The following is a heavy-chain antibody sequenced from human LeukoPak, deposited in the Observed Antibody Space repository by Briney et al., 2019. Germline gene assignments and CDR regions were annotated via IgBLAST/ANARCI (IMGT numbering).Heavy chain of an antibody. CDR3: ASPGGTPLIDY. CDR2: IYYSGST. Sequence: SETLSLTCTVSGGSISSSSYYWGWIRQPPGKGLEWIGSIYYSGSTYYNPSLKSRVTVSVDTSKNQFSLKLSSVTAADTAVYYCASPGGTPLIDYWGQGTLVTVSS. J-gene: IGHJ4*02. V-gene: IGHV4-39*01. CDR1: GGSISSSSYY. D-gene: IGHD1-26*01.